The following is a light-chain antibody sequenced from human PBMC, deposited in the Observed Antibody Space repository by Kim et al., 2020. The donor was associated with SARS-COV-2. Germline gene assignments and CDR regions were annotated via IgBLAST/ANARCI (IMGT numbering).Light chain of an antibody. CDR3: AAWDDSLKGSV. CDR1: ISNIVSNV. CDR2: SHD. V-gene: IGLV1-44*01. J-gene: IGLJ3*02. Sequence: QRVTISCSGSISNIVSNVVNWYPQLPGTAPKLLMYSHDYRPSGVPDRFSGSKSGTSASLAISGLQSEDEADYYCAAWDDSLKGSVFGGGTQLTVL.